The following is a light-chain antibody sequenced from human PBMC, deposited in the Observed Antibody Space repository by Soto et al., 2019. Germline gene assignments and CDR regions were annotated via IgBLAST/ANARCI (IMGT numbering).Light chain of an antibody. J-gene: IGKJ1*01. CDR1: QSISSF. Sequence: DIHMTQSPSSLSASVGDRVTITCRASQSISSFLNWYQQRPGKAPNLLIYAASTLRYGVPSRFRGSESGTEFTLTISSLQPEDFATYFCQQSYTTPWTFGQETKVEIK. V-gene: IGKV1-39*01. CDR3: QQSYTTPWT. CDR2: AAS.